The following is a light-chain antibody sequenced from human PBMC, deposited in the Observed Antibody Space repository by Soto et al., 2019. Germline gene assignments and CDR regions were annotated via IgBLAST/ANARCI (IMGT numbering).Light chain of an antibody. V-gene: IGKV1-5*01. CDR2: HAS. CDR3: QQYCSDRT. Sequence: DIQITQSPSSLSAFVGDRVTITCRASQHITNWLAWYQQRPGKAPKRLIYHASILETGVPSRFSGSGSGTEITLTISSLQRADVATNICQQYCSDRTYGPGTKVEDK. CDR1: QHITNW. J-gene: IGKJ1*01.